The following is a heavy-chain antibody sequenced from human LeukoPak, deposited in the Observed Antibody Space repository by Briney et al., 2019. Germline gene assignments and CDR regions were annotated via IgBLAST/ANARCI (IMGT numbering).Heavy chain of an antibody. Sequence: PGGSLRLSCAASGFTFSSYSMNWVRQAPGKGLEWVSSISSSSSYIYYADSVKGRFTISRDNAKNSLYLQMNSLRAEDTAVYYCASTDYYDSSGYFSRPDYWGQGTLVTVSS. D-gene: IGHD3-22*01. V-gene: IGHV3-21*01. CDR2: ISSSSSYI. CDR1: GFTFSSYS. CDR3: ASTDYYDSSGYFSRPDY. J-gene: IGHJ4*02.